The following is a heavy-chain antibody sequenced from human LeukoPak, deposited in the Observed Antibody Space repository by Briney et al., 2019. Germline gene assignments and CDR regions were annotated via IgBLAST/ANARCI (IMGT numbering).Heavy chain of an antibody. CDR1: GFTFSSYG. CDR2: LQNDGSEK. D-gene: IGHD6-13*01. CDR3: ARESSRIAIGTLDF. Sequence: PGGSLRLSCAASGFTFSSYGMHWVRQAPGKGLEWVGFLQNDGSEKYFADSVKGRFTISRDNSKNTLYLQMNSLRAEDTAVYYCARESSRIAIGTLDFWGQGTLVTVSS. J-gene: IGHJ4*02. V-gene: IGHV3-30*02.